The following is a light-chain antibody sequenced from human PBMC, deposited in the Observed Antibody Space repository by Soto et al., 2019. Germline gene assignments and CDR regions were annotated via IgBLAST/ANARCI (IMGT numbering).Light chain of an antibody. J-gene: IGKJ1*01. Sequence: DIQMTQSPSTLSASVGGRVTITCRASQSISDSLAWYQQKPGKAPKLLIYETSSLKSGVPSRFSGSRSGTEYTLTICSLQPDDFATYYCQQYNGYWTFGQGTKVEIK. V-gene: IGKV1-5*03. CDR1: QSISDS. CDR3: QQYNGYWT. CDR2: ETS.